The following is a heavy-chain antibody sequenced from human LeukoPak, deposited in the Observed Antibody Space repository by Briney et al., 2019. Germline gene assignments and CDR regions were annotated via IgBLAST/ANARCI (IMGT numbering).Heavy chain of an antibody. CDR1: GFTFSSYS. V-gene: IGHV3-48*01. J-gene: IGHJ4*02. CDR3: ARNLDFDY. CDR2: ISSSSSTI. Sequence: GGSLRLSCAASGFTFSSYSMNWVRQAPGKGLEWVSYISSSSSTIYYADSVKGRFAISRDNAKNSLYLQMNSLRAEDTAVYYCARNLDFDYWGQGTLVTVSS.